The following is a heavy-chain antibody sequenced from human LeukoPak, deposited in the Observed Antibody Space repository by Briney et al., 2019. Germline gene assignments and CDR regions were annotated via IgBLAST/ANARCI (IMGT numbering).Heavy chain of an antibody. J-gene: IGHJ5*02. CDR1: GVSISSYY. Sequence: PSETLSLTCTVSGVSISSYYWSWIRQPPGKGLEWIGYIYYSGSTNYNPSLKSRVTISVDTSKNQFSLKLSSVTAADTAVYYCARQGIGTHRGLNWFDPWGQGTLVTVSS. V-gene: IGHV4-59*08. CDR2: IYYSGST. D-gene: IGHD1-1*01. CDR3: ARQGIGTHRGLNWFDP.